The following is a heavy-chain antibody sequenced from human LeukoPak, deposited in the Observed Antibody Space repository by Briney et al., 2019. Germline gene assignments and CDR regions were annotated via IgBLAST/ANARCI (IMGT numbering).Heavy chain of an antibody. CDR1: GGTFSSYA. J-gene: IGHJ5*02. CDR2: IIPIFGTA. V-gene: IGHV1-69*05. CDR3: AREGTYYYDSSGYYS. D-gene: IGHD3-22*01. Sequence: SVKVSXKASGGTFSSYAISWVRQAPGQGLEWMGRIIPIFGTANYAQKFQGRVTITTDESTSTAYMELSSLRSEDTAVYYCAREGTYYYDSSGYYSWGQGTLVTVSS.